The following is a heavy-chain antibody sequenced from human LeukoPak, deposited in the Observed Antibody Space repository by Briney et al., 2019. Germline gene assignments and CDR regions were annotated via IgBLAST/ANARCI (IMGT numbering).Heavy chain of an antibody. V-gene: IGHV3-53*01. CDR3: ARDLRYCSGGTCYSVGAFDI. Sequence: GGSLRLSCAASGFTVSSNYMSWVLQAPGKGLEWVSVIYSGGSTYYADSVKGRFTISRDNSKNSLYLQMNSLGAEDTAVYYCARDLRYCSGGTCYSVGAFDIWGQGTMVTVSS. D-gene: IGHD2-15*01. J-gene: IGHJ3*02. CDR2: IYSGGST. CDR1: GFTVSSNY.